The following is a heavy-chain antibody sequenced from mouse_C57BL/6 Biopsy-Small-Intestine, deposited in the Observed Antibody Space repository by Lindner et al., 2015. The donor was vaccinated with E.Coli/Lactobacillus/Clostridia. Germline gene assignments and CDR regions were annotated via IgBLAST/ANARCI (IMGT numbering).Heavy chain of an antibody. Sequence: SVKVSARLLDSPSLVMILIGCDWPLGKGQSGWDGLDRNSDNTVFAQRFHDRLTMTRDTSTNTAYMELSSLRPEDTAIYYCARNSAGTRFFDLWGRGTLVTVSS. CDR3: ARNSAGTRFFDL. CDR2: LDRNSDNT. J-gene: IGHJ1*01. CDR1: DSPSLVM. V-gene: IGHV1S46*01.